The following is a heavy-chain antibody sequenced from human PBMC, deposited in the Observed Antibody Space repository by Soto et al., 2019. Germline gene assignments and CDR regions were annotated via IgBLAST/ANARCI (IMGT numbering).Heavy chain of an antibody. CDR2: IKQDGSEK. J-gene: IGHJ4*02. CDR1: GLTFSTYW. D-gene: IGHD2-21*01. V-gene: IGHV3-7*03. CDR3: ARRSSGRLTTAWAPLDW. Sequence: EVQLVESGGGLVQPGGSLSVSCEASGLTFSTYWMTWVRQAPGKGLEWVANIKQDGSEKFYVGSVRGRFTISRDNAKNSMYLQMNSLRADDTAVYYCARRSSGRLTTAWAPLDWWGQGTLVTVSS.